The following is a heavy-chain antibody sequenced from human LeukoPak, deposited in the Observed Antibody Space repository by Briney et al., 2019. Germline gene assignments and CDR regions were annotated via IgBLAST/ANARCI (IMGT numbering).Heavy chain of an antibody. V-gene: IGHV3-30*18. D-gene: IGHD2-2*01. CDR1: GFTFSSYG. CDR2: ISYDGSNK. J-gene: IGHJ6*02. CDR3: AKDVRGYCSSTSCYYYYGMDV. Sequence: PGRSLRLSCAASGFTFSSYGMHWVRQAPGKGLEWVAVISYDGSNKYYADSVKGRFTISRDNSKNTLYLQMNSLRAEDTAVYYCAKDVRGYCSSTSCYYYYGMDVWGQGTTVTVSS.